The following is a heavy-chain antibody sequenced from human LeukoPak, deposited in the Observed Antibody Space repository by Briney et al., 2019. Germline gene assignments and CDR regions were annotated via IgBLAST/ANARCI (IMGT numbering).Heavy chain of an antibody. Sequence: GGSLRLSCAASGFTVSSNYMSWVRQAPGKGLEWVSVIYSGGSTYYADSVKGRFTISRDNSKNTLYLQMNSLRAEDTAVYYCARPYYYGSGSPFDYWGQGTLVTVSS. V-gene: IGHV3-53*01. CDR3: ARPYYYGSGSPFDY. CDR2: IYSGGST. D-gene: IGHD3-10*01. CDR1: GFTVSSNY. J-gene: IGHJ4*02.